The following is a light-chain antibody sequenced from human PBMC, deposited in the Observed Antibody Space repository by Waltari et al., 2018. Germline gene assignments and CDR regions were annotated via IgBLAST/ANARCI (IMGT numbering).Light chain of an antibody. CDR2: EDH. CDR3: QSYDDVNQG. Sequence: NFLLTQPHSVSESPGKTVTISCTRSSGSIASNDVQWYQQRPGSAPTTVIDEDHEGLPGVPDRFSGSIDRSSNSASLTISGVQTEDEADYYCQSYDDVNQGFGGGTKLTVL. J-gene: IGLJ3*02. CDR1: SGSIASND. V-gene: IGLV6-57*03.